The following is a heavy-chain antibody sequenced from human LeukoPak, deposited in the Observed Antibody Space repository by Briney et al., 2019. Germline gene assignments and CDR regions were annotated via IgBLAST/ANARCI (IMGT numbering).Heavy chain of an antibody. CDR3: ARHRDIVVVPALFDP. J-gene: IGHJ5*02. D-gene: IGHD2-2*01. V-gene: IGHV4-39*01. CDR2: IYYSGST. Sequence: PSETLSLTCTVSGGSISSSSYYWGWIRQPPGKGLEWIGSIYYSGSTYYNPSLKSRVTISVDTSKNQFSLKLSSVTAADTAVYYCARHRDIVVVPALFDPWGQGTLVTVSS. CDR1: GGSISSSSYY.